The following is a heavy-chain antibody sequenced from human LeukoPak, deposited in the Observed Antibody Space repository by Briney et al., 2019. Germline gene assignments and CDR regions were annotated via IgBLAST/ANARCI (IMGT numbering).Heavy chain of an antibody. V-gene: IGHV3-7*01. CDR1: GFSIGSSW. J-gene: IGHJ4*02. D-gene: IGHD7-27*01. CDR2: MNEDGSGT. Sequence: GGSLRLSCAVSGFSIGSSWMSWVLQTQRKGLEWVADMNEDGSGTYYVDSVKGRFTVSRDNAQNSVYLQMNSLRVEDTGVYYCARDPAWGAIDYWGQGTLVTVSS. CDR3: ARDPAWGAIDY.